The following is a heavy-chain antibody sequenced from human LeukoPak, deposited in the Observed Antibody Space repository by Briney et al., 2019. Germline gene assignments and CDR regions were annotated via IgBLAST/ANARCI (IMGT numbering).Heavy chain of an antibody. J-gene: IGHJ4*02. CDR1: GYSITSGYY. CDR2: IYHSGSA. CDR3: ARVNGGGSYEDYFDY. Sequence: PSETLSLTCTVSGYSITSGYYWGWIRQPPGKGLEWIGSIYHSGSAFYNPSLKSRVTISVDTSKSQFSLNLSSVTAADTAVYYCARVNGGGSYEDYFDYWGQGTLVTVSS. D-gene: IGHD1-26*01. V-gene: IGHV4-38-2*02.